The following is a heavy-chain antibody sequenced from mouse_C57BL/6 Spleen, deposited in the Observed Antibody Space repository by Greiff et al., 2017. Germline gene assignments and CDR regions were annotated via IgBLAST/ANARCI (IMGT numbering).Heavy chain of an antibody. Sequence: VQLQQSGPELVKPGASVKIPCKASGYTLTDYNMDWVKQSHGKSLEWIGDINPNNGCTIYNQKFKGKATLTVDKSSSTAYMELRSLSSEDTAVDYCARGGGYGNPAWFAYWSRGTLVTVSA. CDR2: INPNNGCT. CDR3: ARGGGYGNPAWFAY. J-gene: IGHJ3*01. D-gene: IGHD2-1*01. CDR1: GYTLTDYN. V-gene: IGHV1-18*01.